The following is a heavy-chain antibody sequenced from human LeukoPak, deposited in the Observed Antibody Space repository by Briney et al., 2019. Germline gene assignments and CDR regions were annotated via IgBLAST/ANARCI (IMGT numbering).Heavy chain of an antibody. CDR2: IIPIFGTA. J-gene: IGHJ6*02. CDR1: GGTFSSYA. D-gene: IGHD6-13*01. Sequence: SVKVSCKASGGTFSSYAISWVRQAPGQGLEWMGGIIPIFGTANYAQKFQGRVTITADESTSTAYMELSSLRSEDTAVYYCARVMGGDVVAAAGTRDYYYYGMDVWGQGTTVTVSS. V-gene: IGHV1-69*13. CDR3: ARVMGGDVVAAAGTRDYYYYGMDV.